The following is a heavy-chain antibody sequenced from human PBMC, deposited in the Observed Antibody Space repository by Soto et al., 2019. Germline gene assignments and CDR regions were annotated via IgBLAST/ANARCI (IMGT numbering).Heavy chain of an antibody. J-gene: IGHJ4*02. Sequence: LRLSCAASGVTFTSYAMTWVRQVPGEGLQWVSSISKSGDSTYYADSVKGRFTTSRDNSKNTLYLQMNSLRAEDTAIYYCAKGSFGFNYWGQGTLVTVSS. D-gene: IGHD3-10*01. CDR3: AKGSFGFNY. CDR2: ISKSGDST. V-gene: IGHV3-23*01. CDR1: GVTFTSYA.